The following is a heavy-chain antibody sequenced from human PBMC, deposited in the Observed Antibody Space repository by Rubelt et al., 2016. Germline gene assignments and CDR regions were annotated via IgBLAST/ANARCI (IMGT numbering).Heavy chain of an antibody. CDR1: GDSISSYY. J-gene: IGHJ6*02. Sequence: QVQLQESGPGLVKPSETLSLTCTVSGDSISSYYWSWIRQPPGKGLEWIGYISYSGSTYYNPSLKSRVPISLDTSKNQFSLRLSSVTAADTAVYYCARQNRYYYYGMDVWGQGTTVTVSS. CDR3: ARQNRYYYYGMDV. V-gene: IGHV4-59*08. CDR2: ISYSGST.